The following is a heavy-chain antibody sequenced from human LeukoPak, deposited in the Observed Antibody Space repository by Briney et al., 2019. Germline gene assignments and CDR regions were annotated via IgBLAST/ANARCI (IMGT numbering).Heavy chain of an antibody. CDR3: ARVSEIAAAATGWDNWFDP. J-gene: IGHJ5*02. Sequence: SQTLSLTCAISGDSVSSNSAAWNWIRQSPSRGLEWLGRTYYRSKWYNDYAVSVKSRITINPDTSKNQFSLQLNSVTPEDTAVYYCARVSEIAAAATGWDNWFDPWGQGTLVTVSS. D-gene: IGHD6-13*01. V-gene: IGHV6-1*01. CDR2: TYYRSKWYN. CDR1: GDSVSSNSAA.